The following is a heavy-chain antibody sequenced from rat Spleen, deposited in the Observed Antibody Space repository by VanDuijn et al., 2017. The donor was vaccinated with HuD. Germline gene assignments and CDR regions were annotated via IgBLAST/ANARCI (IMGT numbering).Heavy chain of an antibody. J-gene: IGHJ4*01. Sequence: EVQLVESGGGLVQPGRSLKLSCAASGFTFSNYDMAWVRQAPTKGLEWVASISPSGGSTYYRDSVKGRFTVSRDNAKSTLYLQMDRQRSEDTATYYCARRQFGPRGDYVMDAWGQGASVTVSS. CDR3: ARRQFGPRGDYVMDA. CDR1: GFTFSNYD. CDR2: ISPSGGST. V-gene: IGHV5-25*01. D-gene: IGHD4-3*01.